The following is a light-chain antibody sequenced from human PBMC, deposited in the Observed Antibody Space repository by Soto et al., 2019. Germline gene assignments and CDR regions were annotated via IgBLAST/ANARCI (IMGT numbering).Light chain of an antibody. CDR2: RNN. CDR1: SSNIGSNY. Sequence: QSVLTQPPSASGTPGQRVTISCSGSSSNIGSNYVYWYQQVPGTAPKLLIYRNNQRPSGVPDRFSGSKSGTSASLAISGLRSEDEADYHCAGWDDSLSGVVFGGGTKLTVL. J-gene: IGLJ2*01. V-gene: IGLV1-47*01. CDR3: AGWDDSLSGVV.